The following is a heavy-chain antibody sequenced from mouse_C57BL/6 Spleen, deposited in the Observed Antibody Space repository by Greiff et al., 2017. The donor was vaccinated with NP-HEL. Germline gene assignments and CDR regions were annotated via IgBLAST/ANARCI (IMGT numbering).Heavy chain of an antibody. V-gene: IGHV1-4*01. CDR1: GYTFTSYT. CDR2: INPSSGYT. CDR3: ARQGNYAMDY. J-gene: IGHJ4*01. Sequence: VQLVESGAELARPGASVKMSCKASGYTFTSYTMHWVNQRPGQGLEWIGYINPSSGYTKYNQKFKDKATLTADKSSSTAYMQLSSLTSEDSAVYYCARQGNYAMDYWGQGTSVTVSS.